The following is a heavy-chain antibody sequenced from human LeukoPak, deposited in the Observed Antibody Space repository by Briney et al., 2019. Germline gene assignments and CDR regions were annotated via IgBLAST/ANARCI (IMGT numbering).Heavy chain of an antibody. CDR1: GLSISSSLYY. D-gene: IGHD3-22*01. CDR3: ARLLGYDTSGYNHALDY. J-gene: IGHJ4*02. V-gene: IGHV4-61*05. CDR2: IYYSGST. Sequence: SETLSLTCTVSGLSISSSLYYWSWIRQPPGKGLEWIGYIYYSGSTSYNPSLKSRVTISVDTSKNQFSLKLSSVTAADTAVYYCARLLGYDTSGYNHALDYWGQGTLVTVSS.